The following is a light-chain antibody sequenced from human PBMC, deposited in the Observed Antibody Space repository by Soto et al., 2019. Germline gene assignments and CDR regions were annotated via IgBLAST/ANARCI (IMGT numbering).Light chain of an antibody. V-gene: IGKV3-20*01. Sequence: EIVLTQFPGTLSLSPGERATLSCRASQSVSSSYLAWYQQKPGQAPRLLIYGASSRSTGIPDRFIGSGSGTDFTLTISRLEPEDFAVYYCQQYGSSPRTFGQGTRLEIK. CDR3: QQYGSSPRT. CDR2: GAS. CDR1: QSVSSSY. J-gene: IGKJ5*01.